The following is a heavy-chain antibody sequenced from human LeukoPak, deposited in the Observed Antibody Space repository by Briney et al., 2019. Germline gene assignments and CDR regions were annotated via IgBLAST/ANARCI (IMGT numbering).Heavy chain of an antibody. J-gene: IGHJ5*02. D-gene: IGHD6-13*01. CDR1: GGSFSGYY. V-gene: IGHV4-34*01. Sequence: SETLSLTCAVYGGSFSGYYWSWIRQPPGKGLEWIGEINHSGSTNYNPSLKSRVTISVDTSKNQFSLKLSSVTAADTAVYCCARLIAAAGTSSSWFDPWGQGTLVTVSS. CDR2: INHSGST. CDR3: ARLIAAAGTSSSWFDP.